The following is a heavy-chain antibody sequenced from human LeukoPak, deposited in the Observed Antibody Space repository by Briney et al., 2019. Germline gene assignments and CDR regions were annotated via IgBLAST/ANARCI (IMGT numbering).Heavy chain of an antibody. CDR3: AKERSYDFWSGYARTYYMDV. J-gene: IGHJ6*03. Sequence: GGSLRLSCAASGFTFSSYAMSWVRQAPGKGLEWVSAISGSGGSTYYAASVKGRFTISRDNSKNTLYLQMNSLRAEDTAVYYCAKERSYDFWSGYARTYYMDVWGKGTTVTVSS. D-gene: IGHD3-3*01. CDR1: GFTFSSYA. CDR2: ISGSGGST. V-gene: IGHV3-23*01.